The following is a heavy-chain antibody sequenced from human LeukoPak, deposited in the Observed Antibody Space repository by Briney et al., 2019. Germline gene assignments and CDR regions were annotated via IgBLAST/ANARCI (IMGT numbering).Heavy chain of an antibody. D-gene: IGHD3-22*01. CDR3: AKGRYYDSRGAFDI. CDR1: GFTFSSYW. V-gene: IGHV3-74*01. J-gene: IGHJ3*02. CDR2: INSDGSST. Sequence: GGSLRLSCAASGFTFSSYWMHWVRQAPGKGLVWVSRINSDGSSTNYADSVKGRFTISRDNSKNTLYLQMNSLRAEDTAVYYCAKGRYYDSRGAFDIWGQGTMVTVSS.